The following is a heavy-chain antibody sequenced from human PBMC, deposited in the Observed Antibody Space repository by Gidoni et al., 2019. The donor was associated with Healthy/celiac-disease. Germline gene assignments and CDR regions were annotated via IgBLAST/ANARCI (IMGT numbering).Heavy chain of an antibody. CDR1: EGSISSGGYS. V-gene: IGHV4-31*03. Sequence: QVQMQESGPGLVKPSQTLALTCTVSEGSISSGGYSWSWIRQHPGKGLEWIGYIYYSGSTYYTPSLKRRVTISVDPSKNQFSLKLSSVTAADTAVYYCARAGADLGWFDPWGQGTLVTVSS. D-gene: IGHD3-10*01. CDR3: ARAGADLGWFDP. J-gene: IGHJ5*02. CDR2: IYYSGST.